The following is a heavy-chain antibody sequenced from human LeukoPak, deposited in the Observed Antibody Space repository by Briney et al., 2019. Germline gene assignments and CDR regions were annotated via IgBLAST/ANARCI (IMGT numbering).Heavy chain of an antibody. CDR2: INPSGGST. Sequence: ASVKVSCKASGYTFTNYYMHWVRQAPGQGLEWMGIINPSGGSTNYAQKFQDRVTMTRDTSTSTVYMELSSLRSEDTAVYYCARANGGRDWSTNWFDPWGQGTLVTVSS. V-gene: IGHV1-46*01. CDR3: ARANGGRDWSTNWFDP. J-gene: IGHJ5*02. CDR1: GYTFTNYY. D-gene: IGHD3-9*01.